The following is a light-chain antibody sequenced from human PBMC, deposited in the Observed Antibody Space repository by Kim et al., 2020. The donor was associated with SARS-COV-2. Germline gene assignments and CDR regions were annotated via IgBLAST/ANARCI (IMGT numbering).Light chain of an antibody. Sequence: QSALTQPASVSGSPGQSITISCTGSSSDIGAYNVVSWFQQHPDKAPKLMIYDVTKWPSGISNRFSGSKSGNTASLTISGLQAEDEADYYCSSYSTSGAWVFGGGTKVTVL. CDR3: SSYSTSGAWV. V-gene: IGLV2-14*03. J-gene: IGLJ3*02. CDR2: DVT. CDR1: SSDIGAYNV.